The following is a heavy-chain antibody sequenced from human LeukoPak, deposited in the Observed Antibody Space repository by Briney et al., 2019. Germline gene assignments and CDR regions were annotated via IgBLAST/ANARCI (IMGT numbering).Heavy chain of an antibody. V-gene: IGHV3-53*01. Sequence: GGSLRLSCAASGFTVSSNYMSWVRQAPGKGLEWVSVIYSGGSTYYADSAKGRFTISRDNSKNTLYLQMNSLRAEDTAVYYCVRDSSGYEGDYRDYWGQGTLVTVSS. CDR2: IYSGGST. CDR3: VRDSSGYEGDYRDY. J-gene: IGHJ4*02. D-gene: IGHD3-22*01. CDR1: GFTVSSNY.